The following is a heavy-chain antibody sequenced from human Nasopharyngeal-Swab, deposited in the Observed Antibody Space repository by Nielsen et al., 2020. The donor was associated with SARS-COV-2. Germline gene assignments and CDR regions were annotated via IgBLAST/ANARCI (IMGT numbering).Heavy chain of an antibody. Sequence: GGSLRLSCAASGFTFSSYWMSWVRQVPGKGLEWVANIKQDGSEKYYVDSVKGRFTISRDNAKNSLYLQMNSLRAEDTAVYYCARLAKIWGQQLAYYYYYGMDVWGQGTTVTVSS. CDR2: IKQDGSEK. CDR1: GFTFSSYW. V-gene: IGHV3-7*01. CDR3: ARLAKIWGQQLAYYYYYGMDV. J-gene: IGHJ6*02. D-gene: IGHD6-13*01.